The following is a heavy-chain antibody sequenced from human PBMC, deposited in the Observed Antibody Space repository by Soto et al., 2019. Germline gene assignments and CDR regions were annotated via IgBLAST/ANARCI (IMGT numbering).Heavy chain of an antibody. CDR1: GFTFSSYG. V-gene: IGHV3-30*03. D-gene: IGHD3-3*01. CDR2: ISYDGSNK. CDR3: AGGVVIRDAFDI. Sequence: PGGSLRLSCAASGFTFSSYGMHWVRQAPGKGLEWVAVISYDGSNKYYADSVKGRFTISRDNSKNTLYLQMNSLRAEDTAVYYCAGGVVIRDAFDIWGQGTMVTVSS. J-gene: IGHJ3*02.